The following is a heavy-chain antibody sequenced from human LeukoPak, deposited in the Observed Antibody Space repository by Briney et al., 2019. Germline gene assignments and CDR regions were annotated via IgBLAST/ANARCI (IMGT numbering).Heavy chain of an antibody. CDR3: ASARYGSGSYHARSYYFDY. J-gene: IGHJ4*02. CDR1: GGSISSYY. Sequence: SETLSLTCTVSGGSISSYYWSWIRQPPGKGLEWIGYIHYSGSTNYNPSLKSRVTISVDTSKNQFSLKLSSVTAADTAVYYCASARYGSGSYHARSYYFDYWGQGTLVTVSS. D-gene: IGHD3-10*01. CDR2: IHYSGST. V-gene: IGHV4-59*01.